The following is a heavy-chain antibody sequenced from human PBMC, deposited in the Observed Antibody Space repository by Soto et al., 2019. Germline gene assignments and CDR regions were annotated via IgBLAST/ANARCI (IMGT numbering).Heavy chain of an antibody. Sequence: QVQLVESGGGVVQPGRSLRLSCAASGFTFSSYGMHWVRQAPGKGLEWVAVIWYDGSNKYYADAVKGRFTISRDNSKNTLYLQMNSLRAEDTAVYYCARDMYSSWFDTMVRGVEYGMDVWGQGTTVTVSS. J-gene: IGHJ6*02. CDR3: ARDMYSSWFDTMVRGVEYGMDV. V-gene: IGHV3-33*01. CDR1: GFTFSSYG. D-gene: IGHD3-10*01. CDR2: IWYDGSNK.